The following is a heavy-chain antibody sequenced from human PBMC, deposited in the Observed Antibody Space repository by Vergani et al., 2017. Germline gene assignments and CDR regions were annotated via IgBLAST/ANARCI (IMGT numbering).Heavy chain of an antibody. Sequence: QVQLQESGPGLVKPSQTLSLTCTVSGGSISSGGYYWSWIRQHPGKGLGWIGYIYYSGNTYFNPSLKNRVSMSADTSKNQVSLKVSSVTAADTAVYYCARASVETTMRRREYYYYMDVWGEGTTVTVSS. V-gene: IGHV4-31*03. J-gene: IGHJ6*03. D-gene: IGHD5-18*01. CDR3: ARASVETTMRRREYYYYMDV. CDR1: GGSISSGGYY. CDR2: IYYSGNT.